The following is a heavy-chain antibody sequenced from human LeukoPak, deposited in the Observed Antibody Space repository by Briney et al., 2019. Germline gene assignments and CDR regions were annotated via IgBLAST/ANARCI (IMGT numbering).Heavy chain of an antibody. V-gene: IGHV1-18*01. D-gene: IGHD3-22*01. J-gene: IGHJ3*02. CDR1: GYTFTSYG. Sequence: ASVKVSCKASGYTFTSYGISWVRQAPGQGLEWMGWISAYNGNTNYAQKLQGRVTMTTDTSTSTAYMELRSLRSDDTAVYYCASEATKSYYYDSSGRSAAFDIWGQGQWSPSLQ. CDR2: ISAYNGNT. CDR3: ASEATKSYYYDSSGRSAAFDI.